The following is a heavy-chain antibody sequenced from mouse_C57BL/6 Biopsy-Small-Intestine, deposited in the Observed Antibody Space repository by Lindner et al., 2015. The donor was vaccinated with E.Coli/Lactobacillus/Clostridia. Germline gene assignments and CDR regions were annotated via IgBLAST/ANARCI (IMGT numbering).Heavy chain of an antibody. CDR3: ARSDYYGSSGEMDY. V-gene: IGHV1-58*01. D-gene: IGHD1-1*01. Sequence: VQLQESGAELVRPGSSVKMSRQDFWIYIHRLRYQLGEAEAWTGPGTDWDIFILEMVILKYNEKFKGKATLTSDISSSTAYMQLSSLTSEDSAVYFCARSDYYGSSGEMDYWGSRNLSHRLL. CDR2: FILEMVIL. CDR1: IYIHRLR. J-gene: IGHJ4*01.